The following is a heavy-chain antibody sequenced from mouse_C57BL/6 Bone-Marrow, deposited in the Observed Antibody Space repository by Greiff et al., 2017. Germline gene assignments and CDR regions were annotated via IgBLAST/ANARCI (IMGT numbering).Heavy chain of an antibody. CDR3: ARHQKTYYYGSSFYAMDY. Sequence: EVQVVESGGDLVKPGGSLKLSCAASGFTFSSYGMSWVRQTPDKRLEWVATISSGGSYTYYPDSVKGRFTISRDNAKNTLYLQMSSLKSEDTAMYYCARHQKTYYYGSSFYAMDYWGQGTSVTVSS. D-gene: IGHD1-1*01. CDR1: GFTFSSYG. V-gene: IGHV5-6*01. J-gene: IGHJ4*01. CDR2: ISSGGSYT.